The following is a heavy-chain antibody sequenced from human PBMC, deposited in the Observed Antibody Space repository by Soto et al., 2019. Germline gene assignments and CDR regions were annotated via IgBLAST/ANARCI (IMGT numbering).Heavy chain of an antibody. CDR2: LNQDRSDK. CDR3: AKAGSAGSVDA. Sequence: EVQLLESGGGSVQPAGSLRLSCAASEFTFSNYWMSWVRQSSGKGLEWVANLNQDRSDKYYVDSVKGRFTISRDNTNNSLYGPMNSMSGDDTAVYYCAKAGSAGSVDAWGQGTLVTVSS. CDR1: EFTFSNYW. V-gene: IGHV3-7*03. D-gene: IGHD3-10*01. J-gene: IGHJ5*02.